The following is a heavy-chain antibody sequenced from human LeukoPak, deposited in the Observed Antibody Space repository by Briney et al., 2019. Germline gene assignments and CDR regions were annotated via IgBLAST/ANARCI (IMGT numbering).Heavy chain of an antibody. V-gene: IGHV4-31*03. CDR1: GGSISSGGYY. D-gene: IGHD3-9*01. J-gene: IGHJ4*02. CDR3: ASSVILTGYHMPPVYFDY. CDR2: IYYSGST. Sequence: KPSETLSLTCTVSGGSISSGGYYWSWIRQHPGKGLEWIGYIYYSGSTYYNPSLKSRVTISVDTSKNQFSLKLSSVTAADTAVYYCASSVILTGYHMPPVYFDYWGQGTLVTVSS.